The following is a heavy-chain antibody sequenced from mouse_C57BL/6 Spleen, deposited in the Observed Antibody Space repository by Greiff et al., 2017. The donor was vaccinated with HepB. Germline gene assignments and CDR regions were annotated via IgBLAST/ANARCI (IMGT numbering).Heavy chain of an antibody. D-gene: IGHD3-2*02. CDR1: GFTFSSYA. J-gene: IGHJ4*01. V-gene: IGHV5-4*03. CDR3: AHLDSSGYDAMDY. Sequence: EVMLVESGGGLVKPGGSLKLSCAASGFTFSSYAMSWVRQTPEKRLEWVATISDGGSYTYYPDNVKGRFTISRDNAKNNLYLQMSHLKSEDTAMYYCAHLDSSGYDAMDYWGQGTSVTVSS. CDR2: ISDGGSYT.